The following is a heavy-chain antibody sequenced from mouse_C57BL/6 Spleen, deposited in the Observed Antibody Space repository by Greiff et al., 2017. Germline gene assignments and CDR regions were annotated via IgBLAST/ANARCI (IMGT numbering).Heavy chain of an antibody. CDR2: INPNYGTT. CDR3: AREGPXYGSSPWYFDV. Sequence: VHVKQSGPELVKPGASGYSFTDYNMNWVKQSNGKSLEWIGVINPNYGTTSYNQKFKGKATLTVDQSSSTAYMQLNSLTSEDSAVYYCAREGPXYGSSPWYFDVWGTGTTVTVSS. D-gene: IGHD1-1*01. V-gene: IGHV1-39*01. J-gene: IGHJ1*03. CDR1: GYSFTDYN.